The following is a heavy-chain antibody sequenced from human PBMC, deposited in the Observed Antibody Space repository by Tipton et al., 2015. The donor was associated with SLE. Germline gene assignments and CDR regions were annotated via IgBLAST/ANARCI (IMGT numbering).Heavy chain of an antibody. V-gene: IGHV4-59*12. Sequence: GLVKPSETLPLTCTVSGGSISTYYWRWIRQPPGKGMEWIGYIPYTGSTNYNPSLKRRVTISVDTSKNQFSPTLGSVTAADTAVYYCAGGMGSSSGCNWFDPWGQRTLVTVSS. CDR1: GGSISTYY. J-gene: IGHJ5*02. D-gene: IGHD6-6*01. CDR2: IPYTGST. CDR3: AGGMGSSSGCNWFDP.